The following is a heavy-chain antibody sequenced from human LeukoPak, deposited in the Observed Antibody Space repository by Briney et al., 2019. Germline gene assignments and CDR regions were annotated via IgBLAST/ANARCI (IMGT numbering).Heavy chain of an antibody. CDR2: IIPIFGTA. Sequence: SVKVSCKASGGTFIRYAISWVRQAPGQGLEWMGGIIPIFGTANYAQKFQGRVTITADESTSTAYMELSSLRSEDTAVYYCARGGYSGYDVYYFDYWGQGTLVTVSS. CDR3: ARGGYSGYDVYYFDY. V-gene: IGHV1-69*01. J-gene: IGHJ4*02. D-gene: IGHD5-12*01. CDR1: GGTFIRYA.